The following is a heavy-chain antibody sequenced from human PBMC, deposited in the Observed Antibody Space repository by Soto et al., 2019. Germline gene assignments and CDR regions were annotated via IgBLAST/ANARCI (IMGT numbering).Heavy chain of an antibody. CDR1: GGSVISGSYY. V-gene: IGHV4-61*01. CDR3: ARALARGGGIAGFDY. J-gene: IGHJ4*01. CDR2: ISYIGST. D-gene: IGHD1-26*01. Sequence: PSETLPLTGTVSGGSVISGSYYWSWIRQPPGKGLEWIGYISYIGSTNYNPSLKSRVTISVDTSTNQFSLKLRSVTAADPAVYYCARALARGGGIAGFDYLGPGTLVSASS.